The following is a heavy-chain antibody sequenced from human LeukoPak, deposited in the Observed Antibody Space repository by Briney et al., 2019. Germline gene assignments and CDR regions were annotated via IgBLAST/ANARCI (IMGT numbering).Heavy chain of an antibody. CDR3: SCGTAARYYFDY. J-gene: IGHJ4*02. CDR2: INPNSGGT. D-gene: IGHD2-15*01. CDR1: GYTFTGYY. V-gene: IGHV1-2*02. Sequence: APVKVSCKASGYTFTGYYMHWVRQAPGQGLEWMGWINPNSGGTNYAQKFQGRVTMTRDTSISTAYMELSRLRSDDTAVYYCSCGTAARYYFDYWGQGTLVTVSS.